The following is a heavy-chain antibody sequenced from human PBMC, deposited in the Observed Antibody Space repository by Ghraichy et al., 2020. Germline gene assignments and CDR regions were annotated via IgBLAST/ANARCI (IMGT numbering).Heavy chain of an antibody. CDR2: ISGGGSNT. J-gene: IGHJ3*01. CDR1: GFTFSSYA. Sequence: GGSLRLSCAASGFTFSSYAMSWVRQAPGKGLEWVSAISGGGSNTYYADSVRGRFTISRDNSDKKVYLQVDSLRAEDTAVYYCAKDRRETSGLGAFDVWGQGTMVTVSS. CDR3: AKDRRETSGLGAFDV. D-gene: IGHD3-22*01. V-gene: IGHV3-23*01.